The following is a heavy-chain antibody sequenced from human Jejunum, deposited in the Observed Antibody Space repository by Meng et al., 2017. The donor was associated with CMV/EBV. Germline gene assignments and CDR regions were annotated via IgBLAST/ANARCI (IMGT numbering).Heavy chain of an antibody. CDR1: GFHFSRHA. D-gene: IGHD6-19*01. J-gene: IGHJ4*02. V-gene: IGHV3-23*01. Sequence: CVASGFHFSRHARSWVRQAPGEVLEWDSTLRSIGNTYYADAVKGRFIISRDNFKNTLYLQMNNLRAEDTALYYCARLRYSSAFYMDHWGQGTLVTVSS. CDR3: ARLRYSSAFYMDH. CDR2: LRSIGNT.